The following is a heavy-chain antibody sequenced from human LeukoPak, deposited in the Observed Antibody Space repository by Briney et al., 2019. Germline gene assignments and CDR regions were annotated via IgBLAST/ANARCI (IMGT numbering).Heavy chain of an antibody. D-gene: IGHD4-23*01. CDR2: INPNSGGT. V-gene: IGHV1-2*04. CDR3: AREYGGNVRHFDY. J-gene: IGHJ4*02. Sequence: ASVKVSCKASGYTFAGYYMHWVRQAPGQGLEWMGRINPNSGGTNYAQKFQGWVTMTRDTSISIAYMELSRLRSDDTAVYYCAREYGGNVRHFDYWGQGTLVTVSS. CDR1: GYTFAGYY.